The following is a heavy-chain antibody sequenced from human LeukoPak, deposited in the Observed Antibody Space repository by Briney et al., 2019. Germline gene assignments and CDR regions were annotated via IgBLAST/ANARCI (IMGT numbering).Heavy chain of an antibody. CDR3: ARHDGYTNFDY. J-gene: IGHJ4*02. D-gene: IGHD5-24*01. CDR2: THYSGST. CDR1: GDSISSSSYY. V-gene: IGHV4-39*01. Sequence: SETLSLTCTVSGDSISSSSYYWGWIRQPPGKGLEWVGSTHYSGSTYYSPSLKSRATISVDTSKNQFSLKLSSVTASDTAVYYCARHDGYTNFDYWGQGTLVTASS.